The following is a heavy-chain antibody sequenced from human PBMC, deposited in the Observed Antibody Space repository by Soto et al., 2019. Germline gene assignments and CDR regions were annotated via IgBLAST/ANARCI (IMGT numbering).Heavy chain of an antibody. J-gene: IGHJ4*02. CDR1: GFTFSSYA. CDR3: ARLDKFNGGWS. V-gene: IGHV3-30*14. D-gene: IGHD6-19*01. CDR2: VSHDGTSG. Sequence: QVQLVESGGGVVQPGRSLRLSCAASGFTFSSYAMHWVRRAPGKGLEWVAAVSHDGTSGFYADSVSGRFTVSRDNSDKLVYLQMDRLRPEATALFYCARLDKFNGGWSWGQGTAVTVS.